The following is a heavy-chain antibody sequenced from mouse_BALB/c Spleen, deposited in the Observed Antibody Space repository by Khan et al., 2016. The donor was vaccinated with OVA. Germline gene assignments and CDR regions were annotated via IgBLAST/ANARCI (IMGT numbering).Heavy chain of an antibody. J-gene: IGHJ4*01. V-gene: IGHV1-18*01. CDR1: GYTFTEYT. CDR2: INPKNGVT. CDR3: ARDAGCY. Sequence: EVQLQQSGPELVKPGASVKISCKTSGYTFTEYTLHWVKQSHGKSLEWIGVINPKNGVTSYNQKFKGKATLTVDKSSSTAYMEVRSLTSEESAVYYCARDAGCYWGQGTSVTVSS.